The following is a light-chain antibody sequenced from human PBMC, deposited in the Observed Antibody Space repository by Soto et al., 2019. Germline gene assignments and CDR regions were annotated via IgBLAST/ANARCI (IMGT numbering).Light chain of an antibody. CDR2: DAS. V-gene: IGKV1-5*01. CDR1: QSISSW. Sequence: IPMTQSPSTLSASVGGRVPITCRASQSISSWLAWYQQKPGKAPKLLIYDASSLESGVPSRFSGSGSGTEFTLTISSLQPDDFATYYCQQYNSYPWTFGQGTKVDI. CDR3: QQYNSYPWT. J-gene: IGKJ1*01.